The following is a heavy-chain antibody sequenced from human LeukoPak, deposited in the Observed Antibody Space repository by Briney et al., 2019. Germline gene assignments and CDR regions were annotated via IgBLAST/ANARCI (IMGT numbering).Heavy chain of an antibody. V-gene: IGHV4-59*01. CDR1: GGSITSSY. Sequence: SETLSLTCTVSGGSITSSYWSWIRQSPGKGLEWIGYIHYTGSTNYNPSLKSRVTMLIDTSKNQFSLKLSSVTAADTAVYYCARSSSDRRVGATMFDYWGQGTLVTVSS. CDR3: ARSSSDRRVGATMFDY. CDR2: IHYTGST. D-gene: IGHD1-26*01. J-gene: IGHJ4*02.